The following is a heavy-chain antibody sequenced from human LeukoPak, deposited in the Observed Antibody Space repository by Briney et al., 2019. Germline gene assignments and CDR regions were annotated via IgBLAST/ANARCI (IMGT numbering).Heavy chain of an antibody. J-gene: IGHJ4*02. V-gene: IGHV3-23*01. CDR2: ISVSGANA. CDR1: GFTFSIYA. D-gene: IGHD6-13*01. Sequence: GWSLRLSCAASGFTFSIYALNWVRQAPGKGLEWVSAISVSGANAYYADSVKGRFTISRDNSRNTVSLQMNSLRAEDTALYYCTRGTSAAANFDYWGQGTLVTVSS. CDR3: TRGTSAAANFDY.